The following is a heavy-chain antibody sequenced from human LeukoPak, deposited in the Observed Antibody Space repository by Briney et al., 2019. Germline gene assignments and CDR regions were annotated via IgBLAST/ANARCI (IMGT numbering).Heavy chain of an antibody. CDR1: GFTFSSYA. CDR3: AKTKNIVGATFGYY. J-gene: IGHJ4*02. V-gene: IGHV3-23*01. D-gene: IGHD1-26*01. Sequence: GGSLRLSCAASGFTFSSYAMSWVRQAPGKGLEWVSAISGSGGSTYYADSVKGRFTISRDNSKYTLYLQMNSPRAEDTAVYYCAKTKNIVGATFGYYWGQGTLVTVSS. CDR2: ISGSGGST.